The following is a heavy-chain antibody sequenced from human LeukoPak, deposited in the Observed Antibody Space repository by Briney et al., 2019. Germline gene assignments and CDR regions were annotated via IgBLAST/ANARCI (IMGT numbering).Heavy chain of an antibody. CDR1: GFTFSSYA. J-gene: IGHJ4*02. CDR2: ISGSGGST. Sequence: GGAPRISCAAPGFTFSSYAMRWGRQAPGEGRGWVSAISGSGGSTYYADSVKGRFTISRDNSKNTLYLQMNSLRAEDTAVYYCAKEAKYQLRSFDYWGQGTLVTVSS. D-gene: IGHD2-2*01. CDR3: AKEAKYQLRSFDY. V-gene: IGHV3-23*01.